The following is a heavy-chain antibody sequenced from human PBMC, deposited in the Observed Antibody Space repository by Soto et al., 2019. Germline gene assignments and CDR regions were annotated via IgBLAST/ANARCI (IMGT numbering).Heavy chain of an antibody. V-gene: IGHV4-34*01. CDR1: GGSFSGYY. J-gene: IGHJ4*02. CDR2: VNHSGTT. Sequence: SETLSLTCAVYGGSFSGYYWTWIRQSPEKGLEWIGEVNHSGTTYYNPSLKTRVTISVHKPKNQFSLKMSSVTAADTAVYYCARGIGYCSSINCYSSRRLRFDSWGQGTLVNVSS. CDR3: ARGIGYCSSINCYSSRRLRFDS. D-gene: IGHD2-2*01.